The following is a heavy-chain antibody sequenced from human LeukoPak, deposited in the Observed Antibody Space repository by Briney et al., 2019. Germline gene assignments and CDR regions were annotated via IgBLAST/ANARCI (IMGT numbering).Heavy chain of an antibody. D-gene: IGHD3-3*01. CDR2: IYTSGST. Sequence: PSETLSLTCTVSGGSISSGSYYWSWIRQPAGKGLEWIGRIYTSGSTNYNPSLKSRVTISVDTSKNQFSLKLSSVTAADTAVYYCARRITIFEGYMDVWGKGTTVTVSS. V-gene: IGHV4-61*02. CDR1: GGSISSGSYY. CDR3: ARRITIFEGYMDV. J-gene: IGHJ6*03.